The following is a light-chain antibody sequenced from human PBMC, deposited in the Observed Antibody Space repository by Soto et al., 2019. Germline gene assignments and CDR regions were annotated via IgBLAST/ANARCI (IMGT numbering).Light chain of an antibody. CDR3: TQPLQTPYT. CDR1: QSLLHRNGYNY. CDR2: LGS. J-gene: IGKJ2*01. Sequence: EIVMTQSPLSLPVIPGDTASISCRSSQSLLHRNGYNYLDWYLQKPGQSPQLLIYLGSNRASGVPDRFSGSGSGTDFTLKISRVEAEDVGVYYCTQPLQTPYTFGQGTKLEIK. V-gene: IGKV2-28*01.